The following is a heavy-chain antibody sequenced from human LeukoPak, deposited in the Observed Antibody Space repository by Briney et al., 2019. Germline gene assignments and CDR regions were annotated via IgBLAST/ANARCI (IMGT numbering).Heavy chain of an antibody. CDR2: IISKTDDGKT. CDR1: GFTFSIAW. CDR3: TTLNFIVVVTENLLSDY. Sequence: PGGSVRLSCAASGFTFSIAWMSWARHAPGKGRVWVVRIISKTDDGKTDYAALEKGRFTISRNDSKNTLYLQMNSLKTEDTAVYYCTTLNFIVVVTENLLSDYWGEGTLVTVSS. J-gene: IGHJ4*02. V-gene: IGHV3-15*01. D-gene: IGHD2-21*02.